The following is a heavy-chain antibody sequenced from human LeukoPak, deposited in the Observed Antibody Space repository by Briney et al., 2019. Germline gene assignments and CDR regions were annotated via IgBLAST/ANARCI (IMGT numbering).Heavy chain of an antibody. J-gene: IGHJ5*02. CDR1: GGSFRGYY. V-gene: IGHV4-34*01. D-gene: IGHD3-22*01. CDR2: INHSGST. Sequence: SETLSLTCAVYGGSFRGYYWSWIRQPPGKGLEWIGEINHSGSTNYNPSLKSRVTISVDTSKNQFSLKLSSVTAADTAVYYCARGHDYYYDSSGYYFGSRFDPWGQGTLVTVSS. CDR3: ARGHDYYYDSSGYYFGSRFDP.